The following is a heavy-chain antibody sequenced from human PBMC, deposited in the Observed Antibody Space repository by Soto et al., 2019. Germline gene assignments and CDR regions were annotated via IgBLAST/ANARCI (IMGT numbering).Heavy chain of an antibody. V-gene: IGHV3-23*01. CDR2: ITGSSEIT. Sequence: EAQLLESGGDLVQPGGSLRLSCAASGFTLSDYAMTWVRQAPGKGLEWVSGITGSSEITYYADSVKGRFTISRDNSKDTVSLQMNGLRAEDSAIYYCARDCARTSCSVWKLWGQGTLCTVSP. D-gene: IGHD2-2*01. CDR1: GFTLSDYA. J-gene: IGHJ4*02. CDR3: ARDCARTSCSVWKL.